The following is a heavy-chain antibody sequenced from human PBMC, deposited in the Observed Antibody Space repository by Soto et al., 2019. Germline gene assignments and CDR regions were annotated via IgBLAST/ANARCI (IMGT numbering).Heavy chain of an antibody. Sequence: QVQLQESGPGPVEPSQTLSLTCTVSGASISTGGYYWSWIRQHPGKVLEWIGYIYYSGSNYFNPSLRSPVTISVDTSRNQFSLKLSSVTAADTAVYYCARASPNYFYAMDVWGQGTTVTVSS. CDR1: GASISTGGYY. V-gene: IGHV4-31*01. CDR2: IYYSGSN. J-gene: IGHJ6*02. CDR3: ARASPNYFYAMDV.